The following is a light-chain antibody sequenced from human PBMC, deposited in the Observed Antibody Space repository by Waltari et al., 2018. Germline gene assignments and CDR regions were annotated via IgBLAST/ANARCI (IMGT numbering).Light chain of an antibody. CDR3: ASWDNGVKVSYV. CDR1: TSNIASNT. V-gene: IGLV1-44*01. J-gene: IGLJ1*01. CDR2: INN. Sequence: QSVLTQPPSASGTPGQSVTISCSGSTSNIASNTVNWYQQLPGMAPKLLIYINNKRPSGFPERFSGSKSGTSASLAISGLQSEDEADYYCASWDNGVKVSYVFGTGTKVTVL.